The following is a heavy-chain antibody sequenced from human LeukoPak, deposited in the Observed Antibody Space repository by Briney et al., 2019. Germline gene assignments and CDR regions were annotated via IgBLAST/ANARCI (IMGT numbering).Heavy chain of an antibody. CDR3: ARRVYSDSSGYSPYFDY. Sequence: GESLEISCKGSGYSFTSYWIGWVRQMPGKGLEWMGIIYPGDSDTRYSPSFQGQVTMSADKSSSTAYLQWSSLKAPDTAMYYCARRVYSDSSGYSPYFDYWGQGTLVTVSS. J-gene: IGHJ4*02. CDR1: GYSFTSYW. CDR2: IYPGDSDT. D-gene: IGHD3-22*01. V-gene: IGHV5-51*01.